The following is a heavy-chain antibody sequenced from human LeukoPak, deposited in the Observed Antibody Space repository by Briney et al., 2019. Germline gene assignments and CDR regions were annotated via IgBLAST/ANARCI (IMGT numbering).Heavy chain of an antibody. D-gene: IGHD6-13*01. CDR3: ARAIAGGYFDH. J-gene: IGHJ4*02. CDR1: GGSISGYY. CDR2: IYYSGST. Sequence: SETLSLTCTVSGGSISGYYGGWIRQPPGKGLEWIGYIYYSGSTNYNPSLKSRVTISVDTSKNQFSLKLSSVTAADSAVYYCARAIAGGYFDHWGQGTLVTVSS. V-gene: IGHV4-59*01.